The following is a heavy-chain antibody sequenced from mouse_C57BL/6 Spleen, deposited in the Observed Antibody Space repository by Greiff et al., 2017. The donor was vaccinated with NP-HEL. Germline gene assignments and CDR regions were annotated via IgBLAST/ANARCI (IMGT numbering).Heavy chain of an antibody. CDR2: IHPNSGST. Sequence: VQLQQPGAELVKPGASVKLSCKASGYTFTSYWMHWVKQRPGQGLEWIGMIHPNSGSTNYNEKFKSKATLTVDKSSSTAYMQLSSLTSEDSAVYYCARGVIYYDYDGVDYWGQGTTLTVSS. CDR3: ARGVIYYDYDGVDY. CDR1: GYTFTSYW. V-gene: IGHV1-64*01. J-gene: IGHJ2*01. D-gene: IGHD2-4*01.